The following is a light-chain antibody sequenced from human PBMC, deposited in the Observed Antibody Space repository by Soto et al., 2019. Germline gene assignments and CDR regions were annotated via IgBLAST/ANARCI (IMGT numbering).Light chain of an antibody. CDR2: KAS. J-gene: IGKJ1*01. CDR1: QSISSW. CDR3: QQYNSSPLT. V-gene: IGKV1-5*03. Sequence: DIQMTQSPSTLSASVGDRVTITCRASQSISSWLAWYQQKPGKAPKLLIYKASSLGSGVPSRFSGSGSGTEFTLTISSLQPDDFATYYCQQYNSSPLTFGQGTKVEIK.